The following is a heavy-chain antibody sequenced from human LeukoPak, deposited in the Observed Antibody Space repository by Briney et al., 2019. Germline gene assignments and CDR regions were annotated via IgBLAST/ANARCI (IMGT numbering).Heavy chain of an antibody. CDR3: ARNYYDSSGHYYGPYNWFDP. D-gene: IGHD3-22*01. CDR2: MNPNSGNT. V-gene: IGHV1-8*01. CDR1: GYTFTSYD. Sequence: ASVKVSCKASGYTFTSYDINWVRQATGQGLEWMGWMNPNSGNTGYAQKFQGRVTMTRNTSISTAYMELSSLRSEDTAVYYCARNYYDSSGHYYGPYNWFDPWGQGTLVTVSS. J-gene: IGHJ5*02.